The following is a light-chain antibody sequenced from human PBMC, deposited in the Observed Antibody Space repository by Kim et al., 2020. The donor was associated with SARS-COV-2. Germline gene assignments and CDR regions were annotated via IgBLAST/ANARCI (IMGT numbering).Light chain of an antibody. CDR1: QSVTSNN. Sequence: PGERATLACRASQSVTSNNLAWFQQKPGQAPGLLIYGTSSRATGIPDRFSGSGSGTDFTLTISRLEPEDFAVYYCQQYDNSPYTFGQGTKLEI. V-gene: IGKV3-20*01. J-gene: IGKJ2*01. CDR3: QQYDNSPYT. CDR2: GTS.